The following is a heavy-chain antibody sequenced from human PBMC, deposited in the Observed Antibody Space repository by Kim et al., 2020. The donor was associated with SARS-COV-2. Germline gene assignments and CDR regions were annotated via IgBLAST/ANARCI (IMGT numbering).Heavy chain of an antibody. CDR2: IKSKTDGGTA. D-gene: IGHD2-2*01. Sequence: GGSLRLSCAVSGIPFSDAWFNWVRQSPGKGLEWVGRIKSKTDGGTADLAAPVKGRFAISRDDSKNTLYLLMNNVETDDSAVYYCTTVSMRWGQGNLVTVSS. J-gene: IGHJ1*01. CDR3: TTVSMR. CDR1: GIPFSDAW. V-gene: IGHV3-15*01.